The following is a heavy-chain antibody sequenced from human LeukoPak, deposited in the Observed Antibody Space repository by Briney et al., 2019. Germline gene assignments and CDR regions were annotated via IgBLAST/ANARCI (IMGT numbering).Heavy chain of an antibody. CDR3: ARINSSPGTVLADY. CDR2: INHSGST. CDR1: GGSFSGYY. V-gene: IGHV4-34*01. J-gene: IGHJ4*02. D-gene: IGHD6-13*01. Sequence: SETLSLTCAVYGGSFSGYYWSWIRQPPGKGLEWIGEINHSGSTNYNPSLKSRVTTSVDTSKNQFSLKLSSVTAADTAVYYCARINSSPGTVLADYWGQGTLVTVSS.